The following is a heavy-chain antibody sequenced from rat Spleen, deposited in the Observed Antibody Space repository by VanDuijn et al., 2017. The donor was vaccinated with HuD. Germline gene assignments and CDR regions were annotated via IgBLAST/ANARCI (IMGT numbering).Heavy chain of an antibody. CDR2: ISSHSGT. D-gene: IGHD4-4*01. J-gene: IGHJ2*01. CDR3: ARHRGLPSFDY. CDR1: GFTFSSYG. V-gene: IGHV5-62*01. Sequence: VQLVESGGGLVQPGKSLKLSCSASGFTFSSYGMHWIRQAPGKGLDWVAYISSHSGTIYYADTVKGRFTISSDYDKNTLYLQLSSLRSEDTALYYCARHRGLPSFDYWGQGVMVTVSS.